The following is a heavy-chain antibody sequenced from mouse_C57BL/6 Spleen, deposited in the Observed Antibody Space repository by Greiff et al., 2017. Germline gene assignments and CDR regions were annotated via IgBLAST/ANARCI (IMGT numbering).Heavy chain of an antibody. J-gene: IGHJ4*01. V-gene: IGHV1-80*01. CDR1: GYAFSSYW. Sequence: QVQLKESGAELVKPGASVKISCKASGYAFSSYWMNWVKQRPGKGLEWIGQIYPGDGDTNYNGKFKGKATLTADKSSSTAYMQLSSLTSDDSAVYFCAPYYDYDPGYAMDYWGQGTSVTVSS. D-gene: IGHD2-4*01. CDR2: IYPGDGDT. CDR3: APYYDYDPGYAMDY.